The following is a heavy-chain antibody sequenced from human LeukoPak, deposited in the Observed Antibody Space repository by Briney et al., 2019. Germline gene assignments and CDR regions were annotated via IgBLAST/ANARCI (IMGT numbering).Heavy chain of an antibody. Sequence: ASVKVSCRASGYTFTNYDITWIRQAPGQGLEWMGYITPYNGNTNYAQKLQGRVTMTTDTSTSTVYMELRSLRSDDTAVYYCARTTTIVGESDYWGQGTLVTVSS. D-gene: IGHD1-26*01. CDR2: ITPYNGNT. J-gene: IGHJ4*02. CDR3: ARTTTIVGESDY. CDR1: GYTFTNYD. V-gene: IGHV1-18*01.